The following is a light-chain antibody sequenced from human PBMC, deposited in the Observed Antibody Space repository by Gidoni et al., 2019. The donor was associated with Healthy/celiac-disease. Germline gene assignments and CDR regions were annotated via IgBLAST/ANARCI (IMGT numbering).Light chain of an antibody. CDR1: QSLLHSNGYNY. J-gene: IGKJ3*01. CDR3: MQALQTVT. CDR2: LGS. V-gene: IGKV2-28*01. Sequence: DIVLTQSPLSLHVTPGEPASISCRSSQSLLHSNGYNYLDWYLQKPGQSPQLLIYLGSNRASGVPDRFSGSGSGTDFTLKISRGEAEDGGVYYCMQALQTVTFGPGTKVDIK.